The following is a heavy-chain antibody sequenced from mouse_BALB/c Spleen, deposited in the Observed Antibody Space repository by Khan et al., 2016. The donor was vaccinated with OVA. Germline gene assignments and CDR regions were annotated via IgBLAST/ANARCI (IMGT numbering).Heavy chain of an antibody. CDR3: ARDYWFAY. V-gene: IGHV5-6-5*01. CDR2: ISSGDST. CDR1: GFTFSNYA. J-gene: IGHJ3*01. Sequence: EVKLVESGGGLVKPGGSLKLSCAASGFTFSNYAMSWVRQSPEKRLEWVASISSGDSTYYPDSVKGRFTISRDNARNILYLQMGSLRSEDTAMYYCARDYWFAYWGQGTLVTVSA.